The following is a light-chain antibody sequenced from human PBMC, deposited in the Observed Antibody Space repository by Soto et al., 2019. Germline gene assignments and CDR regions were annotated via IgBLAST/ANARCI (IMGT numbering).Light chain of an antibody. J-gene: IGLJ3*02. V-gene: IGLV2-14*01. CDR2: DVT. CDR3: SSYRNSITGV. Sequence: QSALTQPASVSGSPGQSITISCTGSSCDIGDNNYVSWYQQHPGKAPKLMIYDVTNRPSGVSDRFSGSKSGNTASLTTPGLHDDEEADYYCSSYRNSITGVFGGGTKLTVL. CDR1: SCDIGDNNY.